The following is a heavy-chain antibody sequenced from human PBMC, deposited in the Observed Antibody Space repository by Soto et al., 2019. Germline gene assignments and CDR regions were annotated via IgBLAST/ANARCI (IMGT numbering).Heavy chain of an antibody. CDR1: GGTFSSYA. CDR3: ARSPCSGGSCSSRYFDY. CDR2: IIPIFGTA. D-gene: IGHD2-15*01. V-gene: IGHV1-69*13. Sequence: SVKVSCKASGGTFSSYAISWVRQAPGQGLEWLGGIIPIFGTANYAQKFQGRVTITADESTSTAYMELSSLRSEDTAVYYCARSPCSGGSCSSRYFDYWGQGTLVTVSS. J-gene: IGHJ4*02.